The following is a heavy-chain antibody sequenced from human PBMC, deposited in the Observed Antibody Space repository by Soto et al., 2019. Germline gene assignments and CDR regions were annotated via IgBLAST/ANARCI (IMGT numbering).Heavy chain of an antibody. Sequence: SATLSLTCAVSGGSISSGGYSWSWIRQPPGKGQEWIGYVYHSGSTYYNPSLKSRVTISVDRSKNQFSLKLSFVTAADTAVYYCARGGYDFWSRLSSNWFDPWGQGTLVTVSS. CDR3: ARGGYDFWSRLSSNWFDP. CDR2: VYHSGST. J-gene: IGHJ5*02. V-gene: IGHV4-30-2*01. D-gene: IGHD3-3*01. CDR1: GGSISSGGYS.